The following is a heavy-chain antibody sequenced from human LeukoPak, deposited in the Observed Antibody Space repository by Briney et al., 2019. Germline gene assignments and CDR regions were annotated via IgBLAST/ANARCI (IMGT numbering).Heavy chain of an antibody. CDR2: ISYDGSNK. CDR3: ARDDYDSSGYSGAFDI. CDR1: GFTFSSYG. Sequence: PGRSLRLSCAASGFTFSSYGMHWVRQAPGKGLEWVAVISYDGSNKYYADSVKGRFTISRDNSKNTLYLQMNSLRAEDTAVYYCARDDYDSSGYSGAFDIWGQGTMVTVSS. V-gene: IGHV3-30*03. D-gene: IGHD3-22*01. J-gene: IGHJ3*02.